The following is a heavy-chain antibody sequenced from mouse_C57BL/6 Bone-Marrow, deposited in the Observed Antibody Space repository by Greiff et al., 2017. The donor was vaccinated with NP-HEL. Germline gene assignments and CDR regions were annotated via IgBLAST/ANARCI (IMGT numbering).Heavy chain of an antibody. CDR1: GFTFTDYY. Sequence: EVKLEESGGGLVQPGGSLSLSCAASGFTFTDYYMSWVRQPPGKALEWLGFIRNKANGYTTEYSASVKGRFTISKDNYQSMLYLQMNALGAEDSATYYCPRSYGNYLYYFDYWGQGTTLTVSS. CDR3: PRSYGNYLYYFDY. V-gene: IGHV7-3*01. J-gene: IGHJ2*01. D-gene: IGHD2-1*01. CDR2: IRNKANGYTT.